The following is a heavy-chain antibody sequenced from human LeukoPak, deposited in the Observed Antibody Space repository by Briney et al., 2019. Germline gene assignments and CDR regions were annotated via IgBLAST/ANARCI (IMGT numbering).Heavy chain of an antibody. CDR2: IIPIFGTA. Sequence: SVKVSCKASGGTFSSYAISWVRQAPGQGLEWMRGIIPIFGTANYAQKFQGRVTITADESTSTAYMELSSLRSEDTAVYYCARGRGRDYYDSSGCQHWGQGTLVTVSS. J-gene: IGHJ1*01. CDR1: GGTFSSYA. CDR3: ARGRGRDYYDSSGCQH. V-gene: IGHV1-69*01. D-gene: IGHD3-22*01.